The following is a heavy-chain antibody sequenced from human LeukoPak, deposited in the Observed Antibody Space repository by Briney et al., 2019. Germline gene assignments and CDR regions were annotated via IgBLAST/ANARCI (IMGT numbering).Heavy chain of an antibody. V-gene: IGHV4-39*01. Sequence: SETLSLTCTVSGGSISSSSYYWGWIRQPPGKGLEWIGSIYYSGSTYYNPSLKSRVTISVDTSKNQLSLKLSSVTAADTAAYYCAGYSSSWYDYWGQGTLVTVSS. CDR3: AGYSSSWYDY. D-gene: IGHD6-13*01. J-gene: IGHJ4*02. CDR1: GGSISSSSYY. CDR2: IYYSGST.